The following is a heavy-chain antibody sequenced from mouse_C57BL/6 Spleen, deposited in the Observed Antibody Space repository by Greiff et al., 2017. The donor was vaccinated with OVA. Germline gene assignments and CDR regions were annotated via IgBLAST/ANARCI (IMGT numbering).Heavy chain of an antibody. Sequence: EVQGVESGAELVRPGASVKLSCTASGFNIKDDYMHWVKQRPEQGLEWIGWIDPENGDTEYASKFQGKATITADTSSNTAYLQLSSLTSEDTAVYYWLSSPAYFDVWGTGTTVTVSS. CDR2: IDPENGDT. D-gene: IGHD1-1*01. J-gene: IGHJ1*03. CDR1: GFNIKDDY. V-gene: IGHV14-4*01. CDR3: LSSPAYFDV.